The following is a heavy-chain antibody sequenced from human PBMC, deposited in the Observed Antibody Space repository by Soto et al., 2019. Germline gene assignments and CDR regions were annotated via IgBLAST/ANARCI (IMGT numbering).Heavy chain of an antibody. CDR2: INPNSGGT. Sequence: GASVKVSCKASGYTFTGYYMHWVRQAPGQGLEWMGWINPNSGGTNYAQKFQGRVTMTRDTSISTAYMELSRLRSDDTAVYYCARVGGSSYHNHFDYWGQGTLVTVSS. CDR1: GYTFTGYY. D-gene: IGHD6-13*01. J-gene: IGHJ4*02. CDR3: ARVGGSSYHNHFDY. V-gene: IGHV1-2*02.